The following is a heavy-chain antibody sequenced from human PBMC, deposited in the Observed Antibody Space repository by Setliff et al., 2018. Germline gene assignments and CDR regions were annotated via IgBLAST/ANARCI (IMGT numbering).Heavy chain of an antibody. D-gene: IGHD3-22*01. CDR2: IKQDGSTK. V-gene: IGHV3-7*01. CDR3: VRDDADNYDAFDN. Sequence: HGESLRLSCVVSGFSFSRHWMSWVRQAPGKGLEWVADIKQDGSTKYYLDSVKGRFTISRDNAKRSLYLQMNGLRADDTGVYYCVRDDADNYDAFDNWGQGTLVTVSS. J-gene: IGHJ3*02. CDR1: GFSFSRHW.